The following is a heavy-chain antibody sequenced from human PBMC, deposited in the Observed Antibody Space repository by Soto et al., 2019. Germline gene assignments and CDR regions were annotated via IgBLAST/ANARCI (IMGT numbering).Heavy chain of an antibody. CDR1: GGTFSSYT. Sequence: VKVSCKASGGTFSSYTISWVRQAPGQGLEWMGRIIPILGIANYAQKFQGRVTITADKSTSTAYMELSSLRSEDTAVYYCAREYYDFWSGYFYYYYYMDVWGKGTTVTVSS. CDR3: AREYYDFWSGYFYYYYYMDV. CDR2: IIPILGIA. D-gene: IGHD3-3*01. J-gene: IGHJ6*03. V-gene: IGHV1-69*04.